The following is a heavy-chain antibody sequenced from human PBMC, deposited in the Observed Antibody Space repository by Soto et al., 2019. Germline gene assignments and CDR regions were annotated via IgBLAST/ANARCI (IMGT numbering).Heavy chain of an antibody. CDR1: GGSFSSSSYY. CDR3: ARTDCDFRRGHEAFEI. CDR2: IYNSGIA. J-gene: IGHJ3*02. V-gene: IGHV4-39*01. D-gene: IGHD3-3*01. Sequence: SETLSLTCTVSGGSFSSSSYYWGWIRQPPGKGLEWIGSIYNSGIAFHNPSLKSRVTISVDTSKNQFSLKLNSVTAADTAVYYCARTDCDFRRGHEAFEIWGQGTMVTVSS.